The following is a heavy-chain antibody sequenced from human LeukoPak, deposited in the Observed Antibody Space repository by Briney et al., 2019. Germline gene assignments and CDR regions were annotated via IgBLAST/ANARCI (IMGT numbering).Heavy chain of an antibody. Sequence: ASVKVSCKASGYTFTGYYMHWVRQAPGQGLEWMGWINPNSGGTNYAQKFQGRVTMTRDTSISTAYMELSRLRSGDTAVYYCARGAGGQYSSSWTFDYWGQGTLVTVSS. CDR3: ARGAGGQYSSSWTFDY. V-gene: IGHV1-2*02. CDR2: INPNSGGT. CDR1: GYTFTGYY. D-gene: IGHD6-13*01. J-gene: IGHJ4*02.